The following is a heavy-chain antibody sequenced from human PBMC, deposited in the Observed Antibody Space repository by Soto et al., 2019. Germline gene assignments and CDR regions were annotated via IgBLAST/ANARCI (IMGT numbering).Heavy chain of an antibody. D-gene: IGHD4-17*01. CDR2: ISSNGGST. J-gene: IGHJ3*02. Sequence: GGSLRLSCAASGFTFSSYAMHWVRQAPGKGLEYVSAISSNGGSTYYANSVKGRFTISRDNSKNTLYLQMGSLRAEDMAVYYCASAFTLTTWTVTWGYDAFDIWGQGTMVTVSS. CDR1: GFTFSSYA. CDR3: ASAFTLTTWTVTWGYDAFDI. V-gene: IGHV3-64*01.